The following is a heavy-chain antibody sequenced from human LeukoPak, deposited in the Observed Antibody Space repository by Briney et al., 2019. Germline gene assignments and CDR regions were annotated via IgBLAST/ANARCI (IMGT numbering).Heavy chain of an antibody. CDR3: AREGTGILTGYYLDY. CDR2: TNPNSGGT. CDR1: GYTFTSYY. D-gene: IGHD3-9*01. Sequence: GASVKVSCKASGYTFTSYYMHWVRQAPGQGLEWMGWTNPNSGGTNYAQKFQGRVTMTRDTSISTAYMELSRLRSDDTAVYYCAREGTGILTGYYLDYWGQGTLVTVSS. J-gene: IGHJ4*02. V-gene: IGHV1-2*02.